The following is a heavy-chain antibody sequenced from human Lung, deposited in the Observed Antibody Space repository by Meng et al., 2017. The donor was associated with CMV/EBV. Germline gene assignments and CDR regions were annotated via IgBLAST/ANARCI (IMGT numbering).Heavy chain of an antibody. CDR3: ASFPPPGKQWLVTDY. J-gene: IGHJ4*02. D-gene: IGHD6-19*01. Sequence: QGQPTGLGPAPVKPAGTLSLTCAVSGGSSTRSNWWGWVRQPPGKGLEGIGEFYHSGATTYNPSLKGRVTISVDKSKNRFSMKLSSVTAADTAVYYCASFPPPGKQWLVTDYWGQGPLVTVSS. CDR1: GGSSTRSNW. CDR2: FYHSGAT. V-gene: IGHV4-4*02.